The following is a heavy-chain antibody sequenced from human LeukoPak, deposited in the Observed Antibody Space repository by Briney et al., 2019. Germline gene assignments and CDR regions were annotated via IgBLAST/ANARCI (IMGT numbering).Heavy chain of an antibody. CDR3: ARGDNYDSNWFDP. CDR1: GGSINSYY. D-gene: IGHD3-3*01. CDR2: LYDSGST. J-gene: IGHJ5*02. V-gene: IGHV4-59*12. Sequence: SETLSLTCTVSGGSINSYYWSWVRQPPGKGLEWIGYLYDSGSTHYNPSLKSRVTISVDRSKNQFSLKLSSVTAADTAVYYCARGDNYDSNWFDPWGQGTLVTVSS.